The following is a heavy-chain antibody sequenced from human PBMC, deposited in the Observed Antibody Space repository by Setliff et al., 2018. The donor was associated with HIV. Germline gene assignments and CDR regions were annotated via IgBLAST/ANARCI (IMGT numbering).Heavy chain of an antibody. V-gene: IGHV4-38-2*01. CDR3: VRHLSEMAMVDH. J-gene: IGHJ4*02. CDR1: GNSIGSGYY. Sequence: PSETLSLTCAVSGNSIGSGYYWGWIRQPPGKGLEWIASIYYNGNIYYNPSLKSRVTITMDTSKNQFSLKLSSVTAADTAVYSCVRHLSEMAMVDHWGQGTLGTVSS. CDR2: IYYNGNI.